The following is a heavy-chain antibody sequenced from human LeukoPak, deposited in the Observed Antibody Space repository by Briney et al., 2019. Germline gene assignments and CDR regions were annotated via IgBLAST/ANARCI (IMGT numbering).Heavy chain of an antibody. V-gene: IGHV3-23*01. D-gene: IGHD4-17*01. CDR2: ISGSGGST. CDR1: GFSFSSYA. Sequence: PGGSPRLSCVLSGFSFSSYATSWVRQAPGKGLEWVSAISGSGGSTYYADSVKGRFTISRDNSKNTLYLQMNSLRAEDTAVYYCAKDQRGTVTTWGPLFDYWGQGTLVTVSS. J-gene: IGHJ4*02. CDR3: AKDQRGTVTTWGPLFDY.